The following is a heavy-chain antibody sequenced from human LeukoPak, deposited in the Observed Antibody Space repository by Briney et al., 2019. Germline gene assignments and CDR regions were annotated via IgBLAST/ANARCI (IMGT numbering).Heavy chain of an antibody. J-gene: IGHJ4*02. Sequence: SVKVSCKASGGTFSSYAISWVRQAPGQGLEWMGGIIPIFGTANYAQKCQGRVTITTDESTSTAYMELSSLRSEDTAVYYCARAGSYCGGDCYLGDYWGQGTLVTVSS. CDR3: ARAGSYCGGDCYLGDY. CDR1: GGTFSSYA. CDR2: IIPIFGTA. D-gene: IGHD2-21*01. V-gene: IGHV1-69*05.